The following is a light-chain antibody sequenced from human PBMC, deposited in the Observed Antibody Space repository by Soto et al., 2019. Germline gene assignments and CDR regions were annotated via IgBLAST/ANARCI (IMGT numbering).Light chain of an antibody. V-gene: IGKV3-20*01. Sequence: EIVLTQSPGTLSLSPGERATLSCRASQSVSSSYLAWYQQKPDQAPRLLIYGASSRATGIPDRFSGSGSGTVFTLTISRLEPEDFAVYYCQQYGSSPLTFGGGTKVEIK. CDR3: QQYGSSPLT. CDR1: QSVSSSY. J-gene: IGKJ4*01. CDR2: GAS.